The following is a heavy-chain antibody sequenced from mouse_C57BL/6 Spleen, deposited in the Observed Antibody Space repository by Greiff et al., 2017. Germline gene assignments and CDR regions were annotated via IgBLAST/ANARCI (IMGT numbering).Heavy chain of an antibody. CDR1: GYTFTDYE. D-gene: IGHD3-2*02. CDR3: TSSLGELRLRFAD. J-gene: IGHJ3*01. CDR2: IDPETGGT. V-gene: IGHV1-15*01. Sequence: QVQLQQSGAELVRPGASVTLSCKASGYTFTDYEMHWVKQTPVHGLEWIGAIDPETGGTAYNQKFKGKAILTADKSSGTAYRELRSLTSEDSAVYYGTSSLGELRLRFADWGQGTLVTVSA.